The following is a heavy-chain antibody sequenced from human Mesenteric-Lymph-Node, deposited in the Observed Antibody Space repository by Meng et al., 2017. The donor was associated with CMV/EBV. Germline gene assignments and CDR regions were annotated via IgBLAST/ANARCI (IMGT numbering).Heavy chain of an antibody. V-gene: IGHV3-23*03. CDR3: AKESRGSARFFDY. J-gene: IGHJ4*02. D-gene: IGHD3-16*01. CDR1: GFTLSTYA. CDR2: IFSGGSSA. Sequence: GGSLRLSCAASGFTLSTYAMSWVRQAPGKGLEWVSIIFSGGSSAYYADSVRGRFTVSRDYSRNTVFLHMNSPGGEDTAVYYCAKESRGSARFFDYWVPGTLVTVSS.